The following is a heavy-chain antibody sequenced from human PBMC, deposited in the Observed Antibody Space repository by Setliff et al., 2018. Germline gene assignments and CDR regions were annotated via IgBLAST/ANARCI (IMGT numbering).Heavy chain of an antibody. V-gene: IGHV4-39*07. CDR3: ARVVPLGGTDH. CDR2: IYHSGSS. J-gene: IGHJ4*02. D-gene: IGHD1-1*01. Sequence: PSQTLSLTCTVSGGSINSMSYYWGWIRQPPGKGLEWIGSIYHSGSSYYNPSLRSRVTISVDTSKNQFSLILRSVTAADTAVYYCARVVPLGGTDHLGQGTLVTVSS. CDR1: GGSINSMSYY.